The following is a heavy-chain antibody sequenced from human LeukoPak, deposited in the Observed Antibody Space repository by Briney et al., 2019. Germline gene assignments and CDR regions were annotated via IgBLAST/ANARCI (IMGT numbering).Heavy chain of an antibody. J-gene: IGHJ4*02. CDR3: AKDGDSYSGSYWIDY. D-gene: IGHD1-26*01. Sequence: SGGSLRLSCAASGFTFSSYAMSWVRQAPGKGLEWVSAISGSGGSTYYADSVKGRFTISRDNSKNTLYMQMNSLRAEDTAVYYCAKDGDSYSGSYWIDYWGQGTLVTVSS. CDR2: ISGSGGST. CDR1: GFTFSSYA. V-gene: IGHV3-23*01.